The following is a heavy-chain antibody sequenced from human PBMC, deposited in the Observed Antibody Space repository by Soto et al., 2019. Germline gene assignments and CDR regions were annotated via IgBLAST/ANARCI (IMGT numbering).Heavy chain of an antibody. CDR2: ISANGDTS. D-gene: IGHD1-26*01. V-gene: IGHV3-23*01. CDR3: AQCPSPFGGCERVDY. Sequence: EVQLLDSEGGWVQSVGSLRLSCAASGFKFSDNAMSWVRQAPGQGLEWVSAISANGDTSYSVASVRGRFAISRDNSKSTRHLQMNSLRPDDTALYFCAQCPSPFGGCERVDYWGQGTLVTVSS. J-gene: IGHJ4*02. CDR1: GFKFSDNA.